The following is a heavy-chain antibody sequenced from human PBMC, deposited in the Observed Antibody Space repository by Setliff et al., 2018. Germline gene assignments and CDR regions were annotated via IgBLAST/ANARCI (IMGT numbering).Heavy chain of an antibody. J-gene: IGHJ2*01. CDR3: ARALILGWPRDYWYFDL. Sequence: TLSLTCTVSGGSISSGGYYWSWIRQHPGKGLEWIGYIYYSGSTYYNPSLKSRVTISVDTSKNQFSLKLSSVTAADTAVYYCARALILGWPRDYWYFDLWGRGTLVTVSS. CDR2: IYYSGST. CDR1: GGSISSGGYY. V-gene: IGHV4-31*03. D-gene: IGHD7-27*01.